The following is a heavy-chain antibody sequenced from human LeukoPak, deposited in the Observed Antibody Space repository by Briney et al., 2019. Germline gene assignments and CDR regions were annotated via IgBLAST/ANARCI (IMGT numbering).Heavy chain of an antibody. J-gene: IGHJ4*02. CDR1: GFTVSSNY. CDR2: IYSGGST. D-gene: IGHD1-1*01. CDR3: ARGGLTTGTTDLFDY. Sequence: GGSLRLSCAASGFTVSSNYMSWVRQAPGKGLKWVSVIYSGGSTYYADSVKGRFTISRDNSKNTLYLQMNSLRAEDTAVYYCARGGLTTGTTDLFDYWGQGTLVTVSS. V-gene: IGHV3-53*01.